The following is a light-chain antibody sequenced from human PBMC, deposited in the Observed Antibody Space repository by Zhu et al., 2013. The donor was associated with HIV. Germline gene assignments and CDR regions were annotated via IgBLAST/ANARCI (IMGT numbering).Light chain of an antibody. CDR1: SSDVGTYKF. J-gene: IGLJ3*02. CDR2: EVT. CDR3: CSYAGPTTWV. Sequence: QSALTQPASVSGSPGQSITISCTGTSSDVGTYKFVSWYQQHPGKAPKLMIYEVTKRPSGVSNRFSGSKSGNMASLTISGLQAEDEADYFCCSYAGPTTWVFGGGTKLTVL. V-gene: IGLV2-23*02.